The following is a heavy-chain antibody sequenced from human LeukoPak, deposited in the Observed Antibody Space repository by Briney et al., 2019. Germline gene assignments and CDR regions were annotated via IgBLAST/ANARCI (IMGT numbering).Heavy chain of an antibody. CDR3: AKAAYGDYAGAFDI. V-gene: IGHV3-23*01. J-gene: IGHJ3*02. D-gene: IGHD4-17*01. CDR2: FSGSGAGK. Sequence: PGGSLRLSCAASGFTFSTYAMTWVRQAPGKGLEWVSSFSGSGAGKFYAAPVKGGFTTSRDNSKNTLYVEMNSLRAEDTAVYYCAKAAYGDYAGAFDIWGKGTMVIVSS. CDR1: GFTFSTYA.